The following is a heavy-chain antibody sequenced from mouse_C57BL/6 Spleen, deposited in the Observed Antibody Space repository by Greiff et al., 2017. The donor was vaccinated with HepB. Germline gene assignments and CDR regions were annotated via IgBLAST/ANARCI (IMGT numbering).Heavy chain of an antibody. CDR1: GFTFSDYG. Sequence: DVQLVESGGGLVKPGGSLKLSCAASGFTFSDYGMHWVRQAPEKGLEWVAYISSGSSTIYYADTVKGRFTISRDNAKNTLFLQMTSLRSEDTAMYYWARGITTVVATPDYWGQGTTLTVSS. V-gene: IGHV5-17*01. D-gene: IGHD1-1*01. J-gene: IGHJ2*01. CDR2: ISSGSSTI. CDR3: ARGITTVVATPDY.